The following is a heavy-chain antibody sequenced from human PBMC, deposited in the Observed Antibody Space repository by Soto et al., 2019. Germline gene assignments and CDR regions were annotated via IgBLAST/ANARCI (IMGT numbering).Heavy chain of an antibody. CDR2: IIPIFGTA. CDR3: ARDGAAAGTAEYFQH. Sequence: SVKVSCKASGGTFSSYAISWVRQAPGQGLEWMGGIIPIFGTANYAQKFQGRVTITADESTSTAYMELSSLRSEDTAVYYCARDGAAAGTAEYFQHWGQGTLVTVSS. V-gene: IGHV1-69*13. D-gene: IGHD6-13*01. CDR1: GGTFSSYA. J-gene: IGHJ1*01.